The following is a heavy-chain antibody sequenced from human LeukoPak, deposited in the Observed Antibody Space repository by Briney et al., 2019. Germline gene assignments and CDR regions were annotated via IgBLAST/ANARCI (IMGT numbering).Heavy chain of an antibody. CDR3: ATYCSGGPCYSNY. CDR1: GGTFSTYA. Sequence: GASVKVSCKASGGTFSTYAISWVRQAPGQGLEWMGRIIPILDVANYAQKFQGRVTITADKSTSTAYMELSSLRSEDTAVYYCATYCSGGPCYSNYWGQETLVTVSS. J-gene: IGHJ4*02. V-gene: IGHV1-69*04. D-gene: IGHD2-15*01. CDR2: IIPILDVA.